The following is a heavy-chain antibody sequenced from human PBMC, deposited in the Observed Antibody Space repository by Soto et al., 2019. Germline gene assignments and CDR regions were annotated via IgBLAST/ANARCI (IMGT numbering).Heavy chain of an antibody. CDR3: ARVGLSVYNYWIDY. CDR1: GYSFTRYW. J-gene: IGHJ4*02. D-gene: IGHD3-3*01. CDR2: IYPGDSDT. V-gene: IGHV5-51*01. Sequence: GESLKISCKGSGYSFTRYWIGWVRQTPGKGLEWMGIIYPGDSDTRYSPAFQGQVTISADKSISTAHLQWSGLTASDTAMYYCARVGLSVYNYWIDYWGQGTLVTVSS.